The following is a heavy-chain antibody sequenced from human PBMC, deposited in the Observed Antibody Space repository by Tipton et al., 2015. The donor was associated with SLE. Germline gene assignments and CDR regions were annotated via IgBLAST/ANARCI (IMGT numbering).Heavy chain of an antibody. Sequence: SLRLSCAASGFTVSSNYMTWVRQAPGKGLEWVSVIYNNGRTYYADSVKGRFTIFRDSSKNTLYLQMNSLRAEDTAVYYCARELLTTVDYYFDYWGQGTLVTVSS. D-gene: IGHD4-11*01. V-gene: IGHV3-66*01. CDR2: IYNNGRT. J-gene: IGHJ4*02. CDR3: ARELLTTVDYYFDY. CDR1: GFTVSSNY.